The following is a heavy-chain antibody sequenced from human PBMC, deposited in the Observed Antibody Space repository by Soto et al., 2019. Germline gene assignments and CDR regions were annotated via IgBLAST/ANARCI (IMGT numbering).Heavy chain of an antibody. V-gene: IGHV3-53*04. CDR3: ARAREYCSSTSCSKVFDY. J-gene: IGHJ4*02. D-gene: IGHD2-2*01. CDR2: IYSGGST. CDR1: GFTVSSNY. Sequence: EVQLVESGGGLVQPGGSLRLSCEASGFTVSSNYMSWVRQAPGKGLEWVSVIYSGGSTYYADSVKGRFTISRHNSKNTLYLQMNSLRAEDTAVYYCARAREYCSSTSCSKVFDYWGQGTLVTVSS.